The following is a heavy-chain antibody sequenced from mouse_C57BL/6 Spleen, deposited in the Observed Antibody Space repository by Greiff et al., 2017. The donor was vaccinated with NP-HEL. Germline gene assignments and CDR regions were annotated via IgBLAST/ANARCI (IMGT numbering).Heavy chain of an antibody. J-gene: IGHJ2*01. V-gene: IGHV5-17*01. D-gene: IGHD2-4*01. CDR2: ISRGSSTI. CDR1: GFNFSDYG. CDR3: ARREIYYDYGEVCDY. Sequence: EVKLVESGGGLVKPGGSLKLSCAASGFNFSDYGMHWVRQAPEKGLEWVAYISRGSSTIYYAATVKGRFTITRDNATNTLFLQMTSLRSDDTAMYYCARREIYYDYGEVCDYWGQGTTLTVSS.